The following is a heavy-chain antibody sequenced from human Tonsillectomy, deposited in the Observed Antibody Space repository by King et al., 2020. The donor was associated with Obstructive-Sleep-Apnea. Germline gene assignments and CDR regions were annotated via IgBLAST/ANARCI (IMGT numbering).Heavy chain of an antibody. CDR3: ARDLGWEHDAFDI. V-gene: IGHV3-30*04. D-gene: IGHD1-26*01. CDR1: GFTFSSYA. Sequence: QLVQSGGGVVQPGRSLRLSCAASGFTFSSYAMHWGRPAPGKGLEWVAVISYDGSNKYYADSVKGRITISRDNSKNTLYLQMNSLRAEDTAVYYCARDLGWEHDAFDIWGQGTMVTVSS. CDR2: ISYDGSNK. J-gene: IGHJ3*02.